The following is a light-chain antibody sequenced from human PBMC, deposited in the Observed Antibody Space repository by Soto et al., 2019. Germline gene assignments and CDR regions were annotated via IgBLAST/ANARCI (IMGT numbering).Light chain of an antibody. CDR1: QDIRND. CDR2: AAS. CDR3: LQHNSYPWT. Sequence: DIQMTQSPSSLSASVGDRVTITCRASQDIRNDLVWYHQKPGKAPKCLIYAASSLQSGVPSRFSGSGSGTEFTLTISSLQPADFTTFYCLQHNSYPWTFGQGTKVEIK. J-gene: IGKJ1*01. V-gene: IGKV1-17*01.